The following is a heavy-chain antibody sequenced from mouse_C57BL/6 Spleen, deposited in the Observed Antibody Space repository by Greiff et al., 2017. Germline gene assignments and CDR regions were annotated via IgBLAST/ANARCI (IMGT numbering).Heavy chain of an antibody. CDR2: ISSGSSTI. J-gene: IGHJ4*01. V-gene: IGHV5-17*01. D-gene: IGHD2-2*01. Sequence: EVNVVESGGGLVKPGGSLKLSCAASGFTFSDYGMHWVRQAPEKGLEWVAYISSGSSTIYYADTVKGRFTIASDNAKNTLFLQMTSLRSEDTAMYYCARRYGYDGDYYAMDYWGQGTSVTVSS. CDR1: GFTFSDYG. CDR3: ARRYGYDGDYYAMDY.